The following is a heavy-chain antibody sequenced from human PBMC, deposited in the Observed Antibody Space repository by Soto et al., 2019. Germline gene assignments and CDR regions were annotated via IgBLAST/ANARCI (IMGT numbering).Heavy chain of an antibody. V-gene: IGHV1-46*03. Sequence: QVQLVQSGAEVKKPGASVKISCKASGYTFTTYYMHWVRQAPGQGLEWMGVINPRGGSTSYAQKFQGRVTMTTDTSATTVYMELSSLRSEDTAVYYCTRVGYNWNDAISDYWGQGTLVTVSS. CDR2: INPRGGST. J-gene: IGHJ4*02. D-gene: IGHD1-1*01. CDR3: TRVGYNWNDAISDY. CDR1: GYTFTTYY.